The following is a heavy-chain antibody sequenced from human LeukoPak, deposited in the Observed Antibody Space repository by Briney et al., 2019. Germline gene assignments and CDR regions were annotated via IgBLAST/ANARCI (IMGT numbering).Heavy chain of an antibody. CDR2: ISYDGSDK. V-gene: IGHV3-30*03. J-gene: IGHJ3*02. CDR1: RFTFSNYV. D-gene: IGHD1-20*01. Sequence: AGGSLRLSCAASRFTFSNYVMHWVRQAPGKGLEWVAVISYDGSDKYYADSVKGRFTISRDNSKNTLYLQMNSLRAEDTAVYYCARASTHRYNWKSGQLSDAFDIWGQGTMVTVSS. CDR3: ARASTHRYNWKSGQLSDAFDI.